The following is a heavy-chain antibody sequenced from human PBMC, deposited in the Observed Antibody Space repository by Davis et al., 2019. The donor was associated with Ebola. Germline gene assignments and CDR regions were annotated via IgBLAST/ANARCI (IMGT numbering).Heavy chain of an antibody. D-gene: IGHD6-13*01. CDR2: IGISDDA. Sequence: GGSLRLSCAASGFTFSRYDMHWVRQSIGKGLEWVAVIGISDDAYYAGSVEGRFTISRENAKSSLYLQMNSLRAGDTAVYYCARGGDSATAAGYGLDVWGQGTTVTVSS. CDR3: ARGGDSATAAGYGLDV. CDR1: GFTFSRYD. J-gene: IGHJ6*02. V-gene: IGHV3-13*01.